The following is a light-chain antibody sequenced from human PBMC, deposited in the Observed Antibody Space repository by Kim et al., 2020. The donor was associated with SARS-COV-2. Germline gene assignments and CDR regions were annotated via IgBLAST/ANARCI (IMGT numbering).Light chain of an antibody. Sequence: SYELTQPPSVSVSPGQTASITCSGDELGDKYACWYQQKPGQSPVLVIYQDTKRPSGIPARFSGSNSGNTATLTISGTQAMDEADYYCQAWDSRTVVFGGGTQLTVL. J-gene: IGLJ2*01. CDR1: ELGDKY. V-gene: IGLV3-1*01. CDR2: QDT. CDR3: QAWDSRTVV.